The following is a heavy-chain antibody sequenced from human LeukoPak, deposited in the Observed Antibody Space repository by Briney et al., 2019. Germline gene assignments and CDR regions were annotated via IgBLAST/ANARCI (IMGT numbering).Heavy chain of an antibody. CDR3: ATAKRSFGELLYFGY. J-gene: IGHJ4*02. Sequence: ASVKVSCKVSGYTLTELSVHWVRQAPGKGLEWMGDFDPEDGETIYAQKFQGRVTMTEDTSTDTAYMELSSLRSEDTAVYYCATAKRSFGELLYFGYWGQGTLVTVSS. V-gene: IGHV1-24*01. D-gene: IGHD3-10*01. CDR2: FDPEDGET. CDR1: GYTLTELS.